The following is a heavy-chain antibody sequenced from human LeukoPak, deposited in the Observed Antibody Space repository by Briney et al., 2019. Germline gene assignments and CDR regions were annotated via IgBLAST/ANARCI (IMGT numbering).Heavy chain of an antibody. CDR3: AKRADLRISGSSPLYYYMDV. D-gene: IGHD1-26*01. V-gene: IGHV3-30*02. Sequence: PGGSLILSCAASGFTFTSYGMHWVRQAPGKGLEWVAFIRYDGSNRYYGDSVKGRFTISRDNSKNTLYLQMNSLRAEDTAVYYCAKRADLRISGSSPLYYYMDVWGKGTTVTVSS. CDR1: GFTFTSYG. CDR2: IRYDGSNR. J-gene: IGHJ6*03.